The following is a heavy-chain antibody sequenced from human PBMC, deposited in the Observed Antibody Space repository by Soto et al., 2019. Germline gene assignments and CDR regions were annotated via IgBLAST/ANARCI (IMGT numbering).Heavy chain of an antibody. D-gene: IGHD3-3*01. V-gene: IGHV1-18*04. CDR3: ARVVTIFGVAINWFDP. J-gene: IGHJ5*02. CDR2: ISAYNGNT. Sequence: ASVKVSCKASGYTFTGYYMHWVRQAPGQGLEWMGWISAYNGNTNYAQKLQGRVTMTTDTSTSTAYMELRSLRSDDTAVYYCARVVTIFGVAINWFDPWGQGTLVTVSS. CDR1: GYTFTGYY.